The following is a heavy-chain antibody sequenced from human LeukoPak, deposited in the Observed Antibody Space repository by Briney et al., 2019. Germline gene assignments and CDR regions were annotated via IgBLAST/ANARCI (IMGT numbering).Heavy chain of an antibody. J-gene: IGHJ4*02. V-gene: IGHV3-23*01. CDR2: ISGSGGST. CDR3: AKVSRGTRLAVAGKHFDY. D-gene: IGHD6-19*01. Sequence: GGSLRLSCAASGFTFSSYAMHWVRQAPGKGLEWVSVISGSGGSTYYADSVKGRFTISRDNSKNTLYLQMNSLRAEDTAVYYCAKVSRGTRLAVAGKHFDYWGQGTLVTVSS. CDR1: GFTFSSYA.